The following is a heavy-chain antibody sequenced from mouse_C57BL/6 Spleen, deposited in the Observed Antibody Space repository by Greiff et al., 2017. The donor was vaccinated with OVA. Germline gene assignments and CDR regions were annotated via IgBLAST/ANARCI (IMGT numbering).Heavy chain of an antibody. Sequence: VQLKQSGPELVKPGASVKMSCKASGYTFTDYNMHWVKQSHGKSLEWIGYINPNNGGTSYNQKFKGKATLTVNKSSSTAYMELRSLTSEDSAVYYCAEGLLRYPAWFAYWGQGTLVTVSA. CDR2: INPNNGGT. CDR1: GYTFTDYN. V-gene: IGHV1-22*01. CDR3: AEGLLRYPAWFAY. D-gene: IGHD1-1*01. J-gene: IGHJ3*01.